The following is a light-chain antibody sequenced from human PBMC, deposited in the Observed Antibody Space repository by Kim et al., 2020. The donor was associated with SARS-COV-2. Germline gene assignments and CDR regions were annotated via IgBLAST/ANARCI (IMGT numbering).Light chain of an antibody. CDR3: QQYNALYT. Sequence: LSVSPGERATLSCRASQNIGRNLAWYQQKPGQVPRLLIDGASTRATGTSARFSGSGSETEFTLTISSLQSEDFAVYYCQQYNALYTFGQGTKLEI. J-gene: IGKJ2*01. V-gene: IGKV3D-15*01. CDR1: QNIGRN. CDR2: GAS.